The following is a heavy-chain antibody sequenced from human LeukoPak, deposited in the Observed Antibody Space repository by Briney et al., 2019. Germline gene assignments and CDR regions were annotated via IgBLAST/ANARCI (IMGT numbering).Heavy chain of an antibody. CDR3: ARDLHGGLDI. J-gene: IGHJ3*02. Sequence: PSETLSLTCTVSGGSISSYYWSWIRQPPGKGLEWIGYIYYSGSTNYNPSLKSRVTLSVDTSKNQFSLKLSSVTAADTAVYYCARDLHGGLDIWGQGTMVTVSS. D-gene: IGHD6-25*01. CDR2: IYYSGST. CDR1: GGSISSYY. V-gene: IGHV4-59*01.